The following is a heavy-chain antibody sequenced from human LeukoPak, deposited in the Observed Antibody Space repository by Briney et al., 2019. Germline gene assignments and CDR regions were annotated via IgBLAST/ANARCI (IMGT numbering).Heavy chain of an antibody. CDR2: ISSSSSTI. D-gene: IGHD4-17*01. Sequence: GGSLRLSCAASGFTFSSYSMNWVRQAPGKGLEWVSYISSSSSTIYYADSVKGRFTISRDNAKNSLYLQMNSLRAEDTAVYYCAGDYGGNLRRFDPWGQGTLVTVSS. V-gene: IGHV3-48*01. CDR1: GFTFSSYS. CDR3: AGDYGGNLRRFDP. J-gene: IGHJ5*02.